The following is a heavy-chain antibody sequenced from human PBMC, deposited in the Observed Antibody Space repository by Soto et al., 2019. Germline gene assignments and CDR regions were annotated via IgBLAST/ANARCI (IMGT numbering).Heavy chain of an antibody. J-gene: IGHJ6*02. CDR2: ISYDGRNK. CDR3: ERDMEKLPKYNCGMDV. CDR1: VFTSMSYT. Sequence: WGTLRLSGAASVFTSMSYTMHVFGQAAGKGREWVAVISYDGRNKCYADSVKGRFTISRDNSKNTLYLQMNSLTAEDTSVYYCERDMEKLPKYNCGMDVWGQGTTVTVSS. V-gene: IGHV3-30*04. D-gene: IGHD1-7*01.